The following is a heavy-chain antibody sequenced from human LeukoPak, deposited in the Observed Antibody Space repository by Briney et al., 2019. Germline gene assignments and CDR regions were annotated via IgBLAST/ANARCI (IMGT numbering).Heavy chain of an antibody. J-gene: IGHJ2*01. CDR3: ARDASPGYFDL. V-gene: IGHV3-30*03. D-gene: IGHD2-15*01. Sequence: PGGSLRLSCAASGFSLISYGMHWVRQAPGKGLEWVGVISDDGRNKKYADSVKGRFTISRDNSKDTLYLHMNSLRAEDTAVYYCARDASPGYFDLWGRGTLVTVSS. CDR2: ISDDGRNK. CDR1: GFSLISYG.